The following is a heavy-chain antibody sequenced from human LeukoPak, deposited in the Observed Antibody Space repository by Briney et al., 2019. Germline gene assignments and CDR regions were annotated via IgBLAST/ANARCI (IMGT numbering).Heavy chain of an antibody. V-gene: IGHV3-30*02. Sequence: QPGGSLRLSCAASGFTFSSYGMHWVRQAPGKGLEWVAFIGSDGNNENYADSVKGRFTISRDNSKNTLYLQMNSLRPEDTAVYYCAKSPGSIIFRGDYWGQGTLVTVSP. CDR1: GFTFSSYG. D-gene: IGHD6-6*01. CDR2: IGSDGNNE. CDR3: AKSPGSIIFRGDY. J-gene: IGHJ4*02.